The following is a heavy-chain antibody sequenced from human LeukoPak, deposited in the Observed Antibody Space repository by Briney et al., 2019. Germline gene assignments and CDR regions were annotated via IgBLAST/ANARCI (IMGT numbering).Heavy chain of an antibody. CDR3: ARVVTPYWYLCR. Sequence: SETLSHSRTVSSDSMKGYYWSWIRQPAGRGLEWIGRIYTTGSTNYNPSLKSRVSMSMDKFKNQFSLKLSSVTAADTAVYYCARVVTPYWYLCRWDSLTLVSVSS. CDR2: IYTTGST. CDR1: SDSMKGYY. V-gene: IGHV4-4*07. D-gene: IGHD4-23*01. J-gene: IGHJ2*01.